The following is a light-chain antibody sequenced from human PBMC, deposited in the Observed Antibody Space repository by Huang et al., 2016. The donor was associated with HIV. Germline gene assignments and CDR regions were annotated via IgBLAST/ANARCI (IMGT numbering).Light chain of an antibody. Sequence: DIVMTQSPDSLAVSLGERATINCKSSQSILYSSTDKSYLAWYHQKPGQPPKLLIYWASTRESGVPDQFSGSGSGTDFTLTISSLQAEDVAVYYCQQYYSSPFTFGPGTKVDIK. CDR3: QQYYSSPFT. CDR1: QSILYSSTDKSY. CDR2: WAS. J-gene: IGKJ3*01. V-gene: IGKV4-1*01.